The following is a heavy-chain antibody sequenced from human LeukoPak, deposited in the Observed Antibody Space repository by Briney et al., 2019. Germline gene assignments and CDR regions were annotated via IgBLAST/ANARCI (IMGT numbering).Heavy chain of an antibody. CDR2: INHSGST. Sequence: SETLSLTCAVYGGSFSGYYWSWIRQPPGKGLEWIGEINHSGSTNYNPSPKSRVTISVDTSKNQFSLKLSSVTAADTAVYYCARDSSGQGWFDPWGQGTLVTVSS. CDR1: GGSFSGYY. V-gene: IGHV4-34*01. J-gene: IGHJ5*02. D-gene: IGHD3-22*01. CDR3: ARDSSGQGWFDP.